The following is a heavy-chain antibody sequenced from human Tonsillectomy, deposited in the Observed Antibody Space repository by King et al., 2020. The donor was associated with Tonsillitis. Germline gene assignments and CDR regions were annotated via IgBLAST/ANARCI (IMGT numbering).Heavy chain of an antibody. CDR3: AKCRQWEFSDRIYGVDV. CDR1: GFSFRVFA. Sequence: VQLVESGGGLVQPGGSQRLSCEGSGFSFRVFAMSWVRQTPGKGLEWISSITGTGDTTYVADSVKGRFTISRDNSRNTLYLHMHSLRVDDTATYYCAKCRQWEFSDRIYGVDVWGPGTTVTVSS. D-gene: IGHD1-26*01. CDR2: ITGTGDTT. J-gene: IGHJ6*02. V-gene: IGHV3-23*04.